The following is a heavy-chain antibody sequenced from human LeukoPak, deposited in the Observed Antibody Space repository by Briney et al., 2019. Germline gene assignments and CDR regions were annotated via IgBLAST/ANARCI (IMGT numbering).Heavy chain of an antibody. J-gene: IGHJ4*02. CDR3: AKSDYYGASDH. D-gene: IGHD3-10*01. Sequence: SETLSLTCAVYGGSFSAYYWSWIRQPPGKGLEWVGEINHSGTTNYNPSLKSRVTISVDTSKNQFSLNLSSVTAADTAIYYCAKSDYYGASDHWGQGTLVTVSS. CDR1: GGSFSAYY. CDR2: INHSGTT. V-gene: IGHV4-34*01.